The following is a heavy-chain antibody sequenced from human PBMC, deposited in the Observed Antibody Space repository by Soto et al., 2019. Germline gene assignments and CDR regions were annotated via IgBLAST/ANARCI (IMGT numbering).Heavy chain of an antibody. CDR2: IFYNGTT. D-gene: IGHD5-18*01. CDR3: AREGYSYGPGYYYYYLDV. Sequence: PSETLSLTCTVSGDPISDYYWNWIRQPPGKGLEYIGSIFYNGTTNYNPSLKSRVTISVDTSKNQFSLRLSSVTAADTAVYFCAREGYSYGPGYYYYYLDVWGKGTTVTVSS. V-gene: IGHV4-59*01. J-gene: IGHJ6*03. CDR1: GDPISDYY.